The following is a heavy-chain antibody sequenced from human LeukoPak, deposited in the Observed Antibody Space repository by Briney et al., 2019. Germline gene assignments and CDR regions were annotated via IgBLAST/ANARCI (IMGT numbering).Heavy chain of an antibody. J-gene: IGHJ4*02. Sequence: QPGGSLRLSCAASGFTFSSYWMSWVRQAPGKGLEWVANIKQDGSEKYYVDSVKGRFTISRDNAKNSLYLQMNSLRAEDTAVYYCAREGVRAAAGTIDHWGQGTLVTVSS. CDR3: AREGVRAAAGTIDH. CDR1: GFTFSSYW. D-gene: IGHD6-13*01. CDR2: IKQDGSEK. V-gene: IGHV3-7*01.